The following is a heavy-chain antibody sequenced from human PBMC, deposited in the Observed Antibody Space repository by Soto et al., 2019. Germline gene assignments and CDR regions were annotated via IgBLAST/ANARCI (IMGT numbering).Heavy chain of an antibody. CDR1: GFTFSSYA. CDR2: ISGSGGST. CDR3: AKEGYYGSGSYRNWFDP. D-gene: IGHD3-10*01. Sequence: GGSLRLSCAASGFTFSSYAMSWVRQAPGKGLEWVSAISGSGGSTYYADSVKGRFTISRDNSKNTLYLQMNSLRAEDTAVYYCAKEGYYGSGSYRNWFDPWGQGTLVTVSS. V-gene: IGHV3-23*01. J-gene: IGHJ5*02.